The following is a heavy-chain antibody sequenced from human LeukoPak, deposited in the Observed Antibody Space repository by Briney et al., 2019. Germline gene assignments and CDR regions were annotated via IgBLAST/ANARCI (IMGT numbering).Heavy chain of an antibody. CDR1: GFTFSSYG. D-gene: IGHD2-21*01. V-gene: IGHV3-30*02. CDR2: IRYDGSNK. Sequence: GGSLRLSCAASGFTFSSYGMHWVRQAPGKGLEWVAFIRYDGSNKYYADSVKGRFTISRDNSKNTLYLQMNSLRAEDTAVYYCARDPWSVSVSINYFDYWGQGTLVTVSS. CDR3: ARDPWSVSVSINYFDY. J-gene: IGHJ4*02.